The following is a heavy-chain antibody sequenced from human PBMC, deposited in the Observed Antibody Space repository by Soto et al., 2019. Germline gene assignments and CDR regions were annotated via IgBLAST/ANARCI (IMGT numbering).Heavy chain of an antibody. CDR2: ISGSGGTT. CDR3: AKGLVGGSLYYFYY. J-gene: IGHJ4*02. Sequence: GGSLRLSCAASGFTFNTYAMTWVRQAPGQGLEWVSAISGSGGTTSYADSVKGRFTISRDNSKNTLFLQMNSLRADDTAVYYCAKGLVGGSLYYFYYWGQGTPVTVSS. D-gene: IGHD1-26*01. CDR1: GFTFNTYA. V-gene: IGHV3-23*01.